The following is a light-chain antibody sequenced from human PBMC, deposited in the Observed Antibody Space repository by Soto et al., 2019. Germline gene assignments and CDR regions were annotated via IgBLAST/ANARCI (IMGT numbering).Light chain of an antibody. V-gene: IGKV3-15*01. J-gene: IGKJ4*01. CDR3: QQYDRWPVT. CDR1: QSVTTN. CDR2: DAS. Sequence: EVVMTQSPATLSVSPGERVTFSCMASQSVTTNLAWYQHKPGQSPRLLISDASTGASGIPPRFSGSGSGTEFTLTIDRLQSADFAVYYCQQYDRWPVTFGGGTKV.